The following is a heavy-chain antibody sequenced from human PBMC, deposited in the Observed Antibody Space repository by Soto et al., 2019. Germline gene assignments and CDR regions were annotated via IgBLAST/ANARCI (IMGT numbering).Heavy chain of an antibody. D-gene: IGHD1-26*01. J-gene: IGHJ4*02. Sequence: QVQLVESGGGVVQPGRSLRLSCAASGFTFRSYAMHWVRQSPGKGLEWVAAISYDGSNKYYADSVKGRFTISRDNSKNTLYLQMNSLRAEDTAVFYCARAQWDLPEYWDQGTLVSVSS. V-gene: IGHV3-30-3*01. CDR2: ISYDGSNK. CDR1: GFTFRSYA. CDR3: ARAQWDLPEY.